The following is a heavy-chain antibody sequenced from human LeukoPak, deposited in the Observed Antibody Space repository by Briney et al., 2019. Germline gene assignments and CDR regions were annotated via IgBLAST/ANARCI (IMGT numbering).Heavy chain of an antibody. D-gene: IGHD3-22*01. V-gene: IGHV1-69*13. CDR2: IIPMFRTP. CDR3: ARDGYYDSSGYHRAIDY. Sequence: ASVKVSCKASGGTFSSSSISWVRQAPGQGFEWMGGIIPMFRTPNYAQKFQDRVTFTADESTSTAYMELSSLRSEVTAVYYCARDGYYDSSGYHRAIDYWGQGTRVTVSS. CDR1: GGTFSSSS. J-gene: IGHJ4*02.